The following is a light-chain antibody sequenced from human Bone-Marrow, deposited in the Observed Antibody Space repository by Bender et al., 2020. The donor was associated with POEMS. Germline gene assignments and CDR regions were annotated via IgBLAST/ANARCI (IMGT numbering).Light chain of an antibody. CDR1: SSDVGSYNL. CDR2: EDN. Sequence: QSALTQPASVSGSPGQSITISCTGTSSDVGSYNLVSWYQHHPGKAPKLMIYEDNERPSGVSNRFSGSKSGNTASLTISGLQAEDEADYYCSSYTFSSGEVFGGGTKLTVL. CDR3: SSYTFSSGEV. J-gene: IGLJ3*02. V-gene: IGLV2-14*02.